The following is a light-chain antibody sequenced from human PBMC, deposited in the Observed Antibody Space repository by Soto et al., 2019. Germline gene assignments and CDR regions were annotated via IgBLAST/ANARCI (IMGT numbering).Light chain of an antibody. CDR1: SSDVGGYSY. J-gene: IGLJ1*01. V-gene: IGLV2-11*01. Sequence: QSALTQPHSVSGSPGQSVTISCTGTSSDVGGYSYVSWYQQHPGKAPELIIYDVTERPSGVPDRFSGSKSGNTASLTISGLQDEDEDDYSCCSYTGSYSYVFGIGTKLTVL. CDR3: CSYTGSYSYV. CDR2: DVT.